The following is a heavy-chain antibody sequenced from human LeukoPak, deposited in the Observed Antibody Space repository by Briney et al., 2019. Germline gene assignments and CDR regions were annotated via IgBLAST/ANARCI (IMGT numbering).Heavy chain of an antibody. V-gene: IGHV3-49*03. CDR2: IRSKAYGGTT. Sequence: PGRSLRLSCTASGFTFGDYAMSWFRQAPGKGLEWVGFIRSKAYGGTTEDAASVKGRFTISRDDSKSIAYLQMNSLKTEDTAVYYCTSNLLLEWAHYYMDVWGKGTTVTVSS. J-gene: IGHJ6*03. CDR3: TSNLLLEWAHYYMDV. CDR1: GFTFGDYA. D-gene: IGHD3-3*01.